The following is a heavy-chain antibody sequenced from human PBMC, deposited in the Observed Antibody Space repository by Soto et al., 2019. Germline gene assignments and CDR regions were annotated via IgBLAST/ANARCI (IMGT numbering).Heavy chain of an antibody. D-gene: IGHD3-3*01. CDR3: ARVLRFGVVIRKLLWCDP. Sequence: QVQLVESGGGLVKPGGSLRLSCAASGFTFSDYYMSWIRQAPGKGLEWVSYISSSSSYTNYADSVKGRFTISRDNAKNSLYLQMNSLRAEDTAVYYCARVLRFGVVIRKLLWCDPWGQGTLVTVSS. J-gene: IGHJ5*02. CDR1: GFTFSDYY. V-gene: IGHV3-11*06. CDR2: ISSSSSYT.